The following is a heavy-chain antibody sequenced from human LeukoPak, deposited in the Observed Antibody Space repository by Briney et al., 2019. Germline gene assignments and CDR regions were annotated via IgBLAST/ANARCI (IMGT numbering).Heavy chain of an antibody. J-gene: IGHJ6*02. Sequence: GGSLRLSSAASGFTVSSNYMSWVRQAPGKGLEWVSVIYSGGGTYHADSVKGRFTISRHNSKNTLYLQMNSLRAEDTAVYYCAREVVVVTAMGPIYYYGMDVWGQGTTVTVSS. CDR1: GFTVSSNY. D-gene: IGHD2-21*02. CDR2: IYSGGGT. V-gene: IGHV3-53*04. CDR3: AREVVVVTAMGPIYYYGMDV.